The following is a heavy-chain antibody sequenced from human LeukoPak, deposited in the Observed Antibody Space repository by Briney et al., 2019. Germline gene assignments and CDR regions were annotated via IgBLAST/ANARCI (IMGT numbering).Heavy chain of an antibody. V-gene: IGHV4-4*07. D-gene: IGHD3-22*01. CDR3: ARDPKGDSSGNDAFDI. CDR2: IYTSGST. Sequence: SETLSLTCTVSGGSISSYYWSWIRQPAGKGLEWIGRIYTSGSTNYNPSLKSRVTMSVDTSKNQFSLKLSSVTAADTAVYYCARDPKGDSSGNDAFDIWGQGTMVTVSS. J-gene: IGHJ3*02. CDR1: GGSISSYY.